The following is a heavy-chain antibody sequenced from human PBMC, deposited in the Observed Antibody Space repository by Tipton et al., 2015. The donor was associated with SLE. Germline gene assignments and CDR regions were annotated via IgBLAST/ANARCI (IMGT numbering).Heavy chain of an antibody. V-gene: IGHV4-39*07. CDR3: AKKKGGTMEDN. J-gene: IGHJ4*02. D-gene: IGHD1-7*01. CDR2: IYNSGST. CDR1: GDSICSSSYY. Sequence: TLSLTCTVSGDSICSSSYYWAWIRQPPGKGLEWTGPIYNSGSTQYNPSPKSRLPISIDTSKNQLSLQLTSVTAADTAVYYCAKKKGGTMEDNWDQGTLVTVCS.